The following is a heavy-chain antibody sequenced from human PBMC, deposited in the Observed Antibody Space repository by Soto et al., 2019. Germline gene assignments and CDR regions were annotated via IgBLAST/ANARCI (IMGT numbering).Heavy chain of an antibody. CDR2: INHSGST. J-gene: IGHJ4*02. Sequence: SETLSLTCAVYGGSCSGYYWSWIRQPPGKGLEWIGEINHSGSTNYNPSLKSRVTTSVDTSKNQCSLKLSSVTAADTAVYYCASRDYGDYRTYDYWGQGTLVTVSS. V-gene: IGHV4-34*01. D-gene: IGHD4-17*01. CDR1: GGSCSGYY. CDR3: ASRDYGDYRTYDY.